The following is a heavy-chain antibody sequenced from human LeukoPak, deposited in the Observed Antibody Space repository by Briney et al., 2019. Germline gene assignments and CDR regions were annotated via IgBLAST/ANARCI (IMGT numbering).Heavy chain of an antibody. D-gene: IGHD1-26*01. CDR1: GGSVSSGSYF. J-gene: IGHJ6*02. CDR3: AREVIVGATGYYYYGMDV. Sequence: SETLSLTCTVSGGSVSSGSYFWTWIRQPPGKGLEWIGYVYYSGSTNYNPSLKSRVTISVDTSKNQFSLKVSSVAAADTAVYYCAREVIVGATGYYYYGMDVWGQGTTVTVSS. CDR2: VYYSGST. V-gene: IGHV4-61*01.